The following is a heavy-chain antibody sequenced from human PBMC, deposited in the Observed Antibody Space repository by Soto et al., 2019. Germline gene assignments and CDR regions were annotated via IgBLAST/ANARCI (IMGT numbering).Heavy chain of an antibody. J-gene: IGHJ4*02. CDR2: VNPSGGPT. D-gene: IGHD3-10*01. CDR3: AREGSYYFDSRIDY. CDR1: EYTFANHF. V-gene: IGHV1-46*01. Sequence: QVRLVQSGAEVKKPGDSVSVSCKAPEYTFANHFIHWVRQATGQGLEWMGIVNPSGGPTRYTQKFQVRVPMTRDTSTSTVYMVLSSLPSADTAVYYCAREGSYYFDSRIDYWGQGTLVTVSS.